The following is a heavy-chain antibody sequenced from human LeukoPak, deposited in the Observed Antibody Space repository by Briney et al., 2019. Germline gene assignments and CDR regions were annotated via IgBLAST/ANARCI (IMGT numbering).Heavy chain of an antibody. D-gene: IGHD3-3*01. Sequence: SETLSLTCTVSGGSISSSSYYWGWIRQPPGKGLEWIGSIDYSGGTYFSPPLRSRVTLSVDTSKNQFSLNLISVTAADTAVYYCARGPSITIFGVVMYTWFDPWGQGTPVSVSS. J-gene: IGHJ5*02. CDR1: GGSISSSSYY. CDR3: ARGPSITIFGVVMYTWFDP. CDR2: IDYSGGT. V-gene: IGHV4-39*07.